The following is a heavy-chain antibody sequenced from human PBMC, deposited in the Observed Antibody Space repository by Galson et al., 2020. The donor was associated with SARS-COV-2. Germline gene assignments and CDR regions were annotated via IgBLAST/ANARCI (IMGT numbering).Heavy chain of an antibody. CDR2: INKRGGIT. Sequence: SKNEMNWVRQPPGKDLERVAYINKRGGITNYADSVKGRFTISRDNAKNSVYLQMNSLRDADTAVYYCARMTGRGDFDYWGQGTQVTFSS. J-gene: IGHJ4*02. V-gene: IGHV3-48*03. CDR3: ARMTGRGDFDY. CDR1: SKNE. D-gene: IGHD3-10*01.